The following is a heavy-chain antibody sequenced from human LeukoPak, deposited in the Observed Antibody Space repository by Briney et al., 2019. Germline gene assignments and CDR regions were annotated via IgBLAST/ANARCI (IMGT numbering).Heavy chain of an antibody. CDR2: IYYSGTT. Sequence: PSETLSLTCTVSGGSISSGDYYWSWIRQPPGKGLEWIGYIYYSGTTYYNPSLKSRPTISVDKSKNQFSLKLSSVTAADTAVYYCASSRRLWFGEFSSLFQHWGQGTLVTDSS. CDR3: ASSRRLWFGEFSSLFQH. CDR1: GGSISSGDYY. V-gene: IGHV4-30-4*08. D-gene: IGHD3-10*01. J-gene: IGHJ1*01.